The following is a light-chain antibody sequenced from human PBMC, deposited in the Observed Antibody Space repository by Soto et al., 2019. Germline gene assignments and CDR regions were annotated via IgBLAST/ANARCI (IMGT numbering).Light chain of an antibody. CDR1: SSDVGVTTF. J-gene: IGLJ1*01. CDR2: DVS. V-gene: IGLV2-11*01. CDR3: CSYAGTYTLYV. Sequence: QSALTQPRSVSGSPGQSVTISCTGTSSDVGVTTFVSWYRQHPGKAPKLMIYDVSKRPSGVPDRFSGSKSGNTASLTISGLQAEDEADYYCCSYAGTYTLYVFGTGTKLTVL.